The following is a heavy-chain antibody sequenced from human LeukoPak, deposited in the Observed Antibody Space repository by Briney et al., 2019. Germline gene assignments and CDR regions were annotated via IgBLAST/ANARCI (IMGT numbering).Heavy chain of an antibody. J-gene: IGHJ3*02. D-gene: IGHD2-21*01. V-gene: IGHV4-59*08. CDR3: ARSVSWGLLVRDDAFDI. CDR1: GGSISSYH. Sequence: SETLPLTCTVSGGSISSYHWIWIRQPPGKGLEWIGYIHFSGSTNYNPSLKSRATTSVDMSKKQFSLKLRSVTAADTAVYYCARSVSWGLLVRDDAFDIWGQGTMVTVSS. CDR2: IHFSGST.